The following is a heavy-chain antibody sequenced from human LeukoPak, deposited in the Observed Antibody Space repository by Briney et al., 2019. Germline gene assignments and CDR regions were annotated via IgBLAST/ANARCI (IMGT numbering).Heavy chain of an antibody. CDR2: VFIHGDET. D-gene: IGHD5/OR15-5a*01. V-gene: IGHV3-23*01. CDR1: QFSFSYFW. CDR3: AKHTGGILRSLDY. Sequence: GGSLRLSCAASQFSFSYFWMTWVRQAPGKGLEWVSGVFIHGDETYHAESVKGRFTTSRDNSKSTLNLQMNSLRADDTAVYYCAKHTGGILRSLDYWGQGTLVTVSS. J-gene: IGHJ4*02.